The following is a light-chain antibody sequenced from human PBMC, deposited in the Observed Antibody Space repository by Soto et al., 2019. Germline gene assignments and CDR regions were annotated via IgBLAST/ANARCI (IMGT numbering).Light chain of an antibody. V-gene: IGKV1-39*01. CDR2: AAS. CDR3: QQSYSALPIT. CDR1: QSISNY. Sequence: DIQMTQSPSSLSASVGDRVTITCRASQSISNYLNWYQQKPGKAPNLLIYAASSLQSGVPSRFSGSGSGTDFTLTISSLQPEDFGTYYCQQSYSALPITFGQGTRLEIK. J-gene: IGKJ5*01.